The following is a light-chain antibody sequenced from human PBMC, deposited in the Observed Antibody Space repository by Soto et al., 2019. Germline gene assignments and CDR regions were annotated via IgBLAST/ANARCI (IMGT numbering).Light chain of an antibody. CDR3: QQYNSAWT. CDR2: KAS. Sequence: DLQMTQSPSTLSASVGDRVTITCRASQSISSWLAWYQQKPGKAPKLLIYKASSLESGVPSRFRGSGSGTEFTLTISSLQPDDFATYYCQQYNSAWTFGQGTKVEIK. CDR1: QSISSW. J-gene: IGKJ1*01. V-gene: IGKV1-5*03.